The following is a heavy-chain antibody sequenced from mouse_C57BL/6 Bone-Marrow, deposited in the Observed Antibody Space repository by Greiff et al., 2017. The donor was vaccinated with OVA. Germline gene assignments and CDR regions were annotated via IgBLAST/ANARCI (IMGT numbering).Heavy chain of an antibody. CDR2: ISYSGST. J-gene: IGHJ4*01. CDR3: ARDEGDYYAMDY. CDR1: GYSITSGYD. Sequence: VQLKESGPGMVKPSQSLSLTCTVTGYSITSGYDWHWIRHFPGNNLEWMGYISYSGSTNYNPSLKSRISITHDTSKNHFFLKLNSVTTEDTATYYCARDEGDYYAMDYWGQGTSVTVSS. V-gene: IGHV3-1*01.